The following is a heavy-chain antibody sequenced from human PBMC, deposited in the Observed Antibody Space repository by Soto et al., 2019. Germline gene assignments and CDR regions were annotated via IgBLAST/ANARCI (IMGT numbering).Heavy chain of an antibody. V-gene: IGHV3-30*18. CDR1: GFTFSTYG. Sequence: GGSLRLSCAASGFTFSTYGMHWVRQAPGKGLEWVAVISNDGSNKYYADSVKGRFSISRDNSKNTLYLQMSSLRAEDTAVYYCAKGNTYYYGSGALDYWGQGTLVTVSS. CDR2: ISNDGSNK. D-gene: IGHD3-10*01. CDR3: AKGNTYYYGSGALDY. J-gene: IGHJ4*02.